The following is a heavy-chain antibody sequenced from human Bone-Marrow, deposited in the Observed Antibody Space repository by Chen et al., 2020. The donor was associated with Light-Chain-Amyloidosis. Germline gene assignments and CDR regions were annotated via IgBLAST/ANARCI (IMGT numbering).Heavy chain of an antibody. CDR1: GYTFPNYW. J-gene: IGHJ4*02. Sequence: EVQLEQSGPEVKKPGESLKISCKGSGYTFPNYWIGWVRQMPGKGLEWMGVIYPDDFAAVYSPSFEGQLPISADKSITTAYLQWRSLKASDTARYYCARRRDGYNFDYWGQGTLFTFSS. CDR2: IYPDDFAA. CDR3: ARRRDGYNFDY. D-gene: IGHD5-12*01. V-gene: IGHV5-51*01.